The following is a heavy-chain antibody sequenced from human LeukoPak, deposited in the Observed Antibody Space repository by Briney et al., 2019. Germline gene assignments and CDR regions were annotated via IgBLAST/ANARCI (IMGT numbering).Heavy chain of an antibody. V-gene: IGHV3-30-3*01. CDR1: GFTFSSYA. Sequence: GRSLRLSCAASGFTFSSYAMHWVRQAPGKGLEWVAVISYDGSKKYYADSVKGRFTISRDNSKNTLYLQMNSLRAEDTAVYYCAREWWELPNYFDYWGQGTLVTVSS. CDR3: AREWWELPNYFDY. J-gene: IGHJ4*02. D-gene: IGHD1-26*01. CDR2: ISYDGSKK.